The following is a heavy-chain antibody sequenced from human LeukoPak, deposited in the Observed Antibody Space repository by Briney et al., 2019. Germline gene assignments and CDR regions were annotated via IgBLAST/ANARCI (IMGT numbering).Heavy chain of an antibody. D-gene: IGHD1-7*01. CDR1: GFTFSTYN. CDR3: ARDLLGRELHYFDY. CDR2: ISGSSSYI. J-gene: IGHJ4*02. Sequence: GGSLRLSCAASGFTFSTYNMTWVRQAPGKGLEWVSSISGSSSYIYYADSVKGRFSISRDNAKNSLYLQMNSLRAEDTAVYYCARDLLGRELHYFDYWGQGTLVTVSS. V-gene: IGHV3-21*01.